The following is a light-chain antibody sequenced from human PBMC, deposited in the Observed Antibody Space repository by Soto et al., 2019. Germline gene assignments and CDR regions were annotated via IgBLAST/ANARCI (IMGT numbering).Light chain of an antibody. V-gene: IGKV3-20*01. CDR3: QQYGSSPPWT. J-gene: IGKJ1*01. CDR2: GAS. Sequence: EIVSTQSPGTLSLSPGERATLSCRASQSVSSSYLAWYQQKPGQAPRLLIYGASSRATGIPDRFSGSGSGTDFTLTISRMAAEDFAVYYCQQYGSSPPWTCGQGTKVEIK. CDR1: QSVSSSY.